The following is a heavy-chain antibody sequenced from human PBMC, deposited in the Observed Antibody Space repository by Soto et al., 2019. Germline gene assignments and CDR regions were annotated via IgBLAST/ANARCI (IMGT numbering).Heavy chain of an antibody. CDR3: ARAPGYQVGNWFDP. D-gene: IGHD2-2*01. J-gene: IGHJ5*02. V-gene: IGHV4-61*01. CDR1: GDSVSSGRYY. CDR2: IYYSGGT. Sequence: TSETLSLTCTVSGDSVSSGRYYWTWIRQPPGKGLEWIGYIYYSGGTNYNASLKSRVTISVDTSKNQFSLKLSSVTAADTVVYYCARAPGYQVGNWFDPWGQGTLVTVSS.